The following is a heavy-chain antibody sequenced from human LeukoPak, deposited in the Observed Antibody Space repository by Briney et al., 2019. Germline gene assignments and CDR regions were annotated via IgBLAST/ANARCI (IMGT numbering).Heavy chain of an antibody. J-gene: IGHJ4*02. D-gene: IGHD2-15*01. CDR3: ARDICSGGSCSFDY. V-gene: IGHV4-4*07. CDR2: IYTSGST. Sequence: SETLSLTRTVSGGSISSYYWSWIRQPAGKGLEWIGRIYTSGSTNYNPSLKSRVTMSVDTSTNQFSLKLSSVTAADTAVYYCARDICSGGSCSFDYWGQGTLVTVSS. CDR1: GGSISSYY.